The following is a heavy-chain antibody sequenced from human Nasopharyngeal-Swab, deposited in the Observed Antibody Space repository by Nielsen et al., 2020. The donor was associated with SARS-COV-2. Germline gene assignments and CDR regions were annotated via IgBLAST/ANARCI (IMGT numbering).Heavy chain of an antibody. CDR2: TYYRSKWYS. J-gene: IGHJ4*02. V-gene: IGHV6-1*01. CDR1: GDSVSSNSAA. CDR3: ARRSQAGPLDY. Sequence: SQTLSLTCAISGDSVSSNSAAWNWNRQSPSRGLEWLGRTYYRSKWYSDYAESVKSRISINPDTSKNQFSLQLNSVSPDDTAVYYCARRSQAGPLDYWGQGTLVTVSS. D-gene: IGHD6-13*01.